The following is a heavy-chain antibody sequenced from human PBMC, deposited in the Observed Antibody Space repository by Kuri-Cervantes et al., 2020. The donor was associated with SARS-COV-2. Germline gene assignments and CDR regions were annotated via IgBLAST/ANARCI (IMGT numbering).Heavy chain of an antibody. CDR3: TRAFVSAWVASY. D-gene: IGHD3-16*01. Sequence: GESLKISCPASGFTFGDYAMSWVRQAPGKGLEWVGFIRSKAYGGTTEYAASVKGRFTISRDDSKSIAYLQMNSLKTEDTAVYYCTRAFVSAWVASYWGQGTLVTVSS. J-gene: IGHJ4*02. CDR1: GFTFGDYA. CDR2: IRSKAYGGTT. V-gene: IGHV3-49*04.